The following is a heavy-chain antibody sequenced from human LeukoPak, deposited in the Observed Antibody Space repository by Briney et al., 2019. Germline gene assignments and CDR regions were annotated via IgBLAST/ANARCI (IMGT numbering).Heavy chain of an antibody. V-gene: IGHV4-59*01. CDR3: ARDRSISWFYY. Sequence: PSETLSLTCTVSGGSISGYYWSWIRQPPGKGLEWIGSIYYSGSTNYNPSLKSRVTISLDTSKNQFSLKLSSVTAADTAVYYCARDRSISWFYYWGQGTLVTVSS. CDR1: GGSISGYY. D-gene: IGHD6-13*01. J-gene: IGHJ4*02. CDR2: IYYSGST.